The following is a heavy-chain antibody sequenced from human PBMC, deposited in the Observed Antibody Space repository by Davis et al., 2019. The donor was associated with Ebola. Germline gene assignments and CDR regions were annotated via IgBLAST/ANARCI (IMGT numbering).Heavy chain of an antibody. D-gene: IGHD4-11*01. J-gene: IGHJ6*04. Sequence: MPSETLSLTCTVSGGSISSGDYYWSWIRQSPGKGLEWIGYIFYGGSTNYNPSLESRVTISVDTSKNQFPLKLSSVTAADTAVYYCARLTTLDGVEGMDVWGKGTTVSVSS. CDR1: GGSISSGDYY. V-gene: IGHV4-30-4*02. CDR3: ARLTTLDGVEGMDV. CDR2: IFYGGST.